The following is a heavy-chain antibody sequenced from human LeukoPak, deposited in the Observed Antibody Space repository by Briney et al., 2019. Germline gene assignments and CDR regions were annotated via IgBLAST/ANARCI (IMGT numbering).Heavy chain of an antibody. J-gene: IGHJ3*02. D-gene: IGHD5-12*01. CDR2: VYHTVGT. CDR3: ARGRGYSGYDYAFDI. CDR1: GGPLNNQY. Sequence: PSETLSLSCTVSGGPLNNQYWNWIRQPPAKGQEWVGYVYHTVGTPYKPSLTTRVTISIDTSSNQFSLKLRSVTPADTAVYYCARGRGYSGYDYAFDIWGQGTLVTFSS. V-gene: IGHV4-59*11.